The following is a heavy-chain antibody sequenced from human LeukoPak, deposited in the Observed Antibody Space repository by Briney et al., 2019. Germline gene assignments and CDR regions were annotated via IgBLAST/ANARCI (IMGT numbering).Heavy chain of an antibody. J-gene: IGHJ6*02. CDR2: IWYDGSNK. V-gene: IGHV3-33*01. CDR1: GFTFSSYG. CDR3: ARVEDSYYYYGMDV. Sequence: GGSLRLSCAASGFTFSSYGMHWVRQAPGKGLEWVAVIWYDGSNKYYADSVKGRFTISRDNSKNTLYLQMNSLRAEDTAAYYCARVEDSYYYYGMDVWGQGTTATVSS.